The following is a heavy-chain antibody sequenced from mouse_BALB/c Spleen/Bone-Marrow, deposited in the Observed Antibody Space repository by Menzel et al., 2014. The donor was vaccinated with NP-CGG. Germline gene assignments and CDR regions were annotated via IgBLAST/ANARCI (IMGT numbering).Heavy chain of an antibody. Sequence: ELHMVESGPSLVKPSQTLSLTCSVTGDSITSGYWNWIRKFPANELEYMGYISYSGSTYYNPSLKSQTSITRDTSKNQYYLQLTCVTTEDTATYYCARLNIPDAMDYWGQGTSVICSS. CDR3: ARLNIPDAMDY. J-gene: IGHJ4*01. CDR1: GDSITSGY. V-gene: IGHV3-8*02. CDR2: ISYSGST.